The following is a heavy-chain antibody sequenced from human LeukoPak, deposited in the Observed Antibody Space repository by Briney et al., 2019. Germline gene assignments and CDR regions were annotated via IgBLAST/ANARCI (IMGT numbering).Heavy chain of an antibody. Sequence: SETLSLTCTVSGVSISSSNSYWGWIRQPPGKGLEWIGSIYYSGNTYYNASLKSQVSISIDTSKNQFSLNLTSVTAADTAVYYCARQTGSGLFILPGGQGTLVTVSS. CDR3: ARQTGSGLFILP. V-gene: IGHV4-39*01. CDR2: IYYSGNT. J-gene: IGHJ4*02. CDR1: GVSISSSNSY. D-gene: IGHD3/OR15-3a*01.